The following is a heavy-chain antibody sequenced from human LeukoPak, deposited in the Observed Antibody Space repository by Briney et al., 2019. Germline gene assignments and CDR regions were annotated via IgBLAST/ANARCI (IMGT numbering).Heavy chain of an antibody. D-gene: IGHD3-10*01. CDR1: GFTFSSYW. CDR2: INTDGSRT. V-gene: IGHV3-74*01. Sequence: GGSLRLSCAASGFTFSSYWMHWVRQAPGKGLVWVSRINTDGSRTSYADSVKGRFTISRDNAKNSLYLQMNSLSAEDTAVYYCARDWWFGESWVFQRWGQGTLVTVSS. CDR3: ARDWWFGESWVFQR. J-gene: IGHJ1*01.